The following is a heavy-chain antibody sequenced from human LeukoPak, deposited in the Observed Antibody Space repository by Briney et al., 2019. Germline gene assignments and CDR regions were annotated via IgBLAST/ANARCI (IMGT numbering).Heavy chain of an antibody. CDR1: GFTVSSNY. J-gene: IGHJ6*03. CDR2: IYSGGST. CDR3: ASGTSGYFGYYYYYMVV. V-gene: IGHV3-53*01. Sequence: PGGSLRLSCAASGFTVSSNYMSWVRQAPGKGLEWVSVIYSGGSTYYADSVKGRFTISRDNSKNTLYLQMNSLRAEDTAVYYCASGTSGYFGYYYYYMVVWGKGTTVTLCS. D-gene: IGHD3-22*01.